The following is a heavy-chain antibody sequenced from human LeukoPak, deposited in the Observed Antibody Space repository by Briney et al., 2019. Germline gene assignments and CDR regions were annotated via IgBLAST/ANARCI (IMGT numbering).Heavy chain of an antibody. J-gene: IGHJ4*02. V-gene: IGHV3-21*01. CDR2: ISSSSSYI. Sequence: GRSLRLSCAASGFTFSSYGMHWVRQAPGKGLEWVSSISSSSSYIYYADSVKGRFTISRDNAKNSLYLQMNSLRAEDTAVYYCASYDSSGFDYWGQGTLVTVSS. CDR3: ASYDSSGFDY. CDR1: GFTFSSYG. D-gene: IGHD3-22*01.